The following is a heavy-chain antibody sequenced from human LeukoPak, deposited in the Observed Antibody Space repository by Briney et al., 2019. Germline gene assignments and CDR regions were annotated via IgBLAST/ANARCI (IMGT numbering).Heavy chain of an antibody. V-gene: IGHV4-34*01. CDR3: ARGAFCGGDCYSGGNYYYYYMDV. D-gene: IGHD2-21*02. J-gene: IGHJ6*03. CDR2: INHSGST. Sequence: SETLSLTCAVYGGSFSGYYWSWIRQPPGKGLEWIGEINHSGSTNYNTSLKSRVTILVDTSENQFSLKLSSVTAADTAVYYCARGAFCGGDCYSGGNYYYYYMDVWGKGTTVTVSS. CDR1: GGSFSGYY.